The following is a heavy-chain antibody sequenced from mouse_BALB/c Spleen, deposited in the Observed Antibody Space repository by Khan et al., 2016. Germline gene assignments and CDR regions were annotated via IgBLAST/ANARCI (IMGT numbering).Heavy chain of an antibody. CDR3: NAIYYGIYIYFDY. CDR2: IDPESGDT. D-gene: IGHD2-1*01. Sequence: VQLQQSGAELVRSGASVKLSCTASAFKIKDYYIHWVKQRPEQGLEWIGWIDPESGDTEYGPKFQGRATVTADTSSNTAYLQLSRPTSEDSADYYGNAIYYGIYIYFDYWGQGTTLTVSS. J-gene: IGHJ2*01. CDR1: AFKIKDYY. V-gene: IGHV14-4*02.